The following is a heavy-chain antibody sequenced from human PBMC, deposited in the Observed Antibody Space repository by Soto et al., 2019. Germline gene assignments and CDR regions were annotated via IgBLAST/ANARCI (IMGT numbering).Heavy chain of an antibody. CDR3: AKDYGDYNFNYGMDV. D-gene: IGHD4-17*01. CDR1: GFRFSAYA. J-gene: IGHJ6*02. Sequence: PGGSLRLSCAASGFRFSAYAMHWVRQAPGKGLEWVAVISYEGSNRFYADSVKGRFTVSGDNSKNMVYLQMNSLRGEDTAVFYCAKDYGDYNFNYGMDVWGQGTTVTVSS. V-gene: IGHV3-30*18. CDR2: ISYEGSNR.